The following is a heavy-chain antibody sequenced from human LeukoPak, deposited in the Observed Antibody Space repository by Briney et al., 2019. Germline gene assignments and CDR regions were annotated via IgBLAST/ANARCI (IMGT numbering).Heavy chain of an antibody. D-gene: IGHD6-19*01. CDR1: GYTFTGYG. CDR3: ARSRGFHSSGWPSNWFDP. CDR2: INAGNGNT. J-gene: IGHJ5*02. Sequence: ASVKVSCKASGYTFTGYGISWVRQAPGQGLEWMGWINAGNGNTKYSQKFQGRVTITRDTSASTAYMELSSLRSEDTAVYYCARSRGFHSSGWPSNWFDPWGQGTLVTVSS. V-gene: IGHV1-3*01.